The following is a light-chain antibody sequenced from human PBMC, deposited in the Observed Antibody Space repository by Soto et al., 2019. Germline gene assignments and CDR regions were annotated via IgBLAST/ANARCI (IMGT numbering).Light chain of an antibody. V-gene: IGLV2-14*01. Sequence: QSALTQPASVSGSPGQSITISCAGTINDIGDYDYVSWYQQHPGKVPKLIIYDVNNRPSGVSNRFSGSKSGNTASLTISGLQPEDEADYYCTSYTRSSTLVAFGGGTKVTVL. CDR2: DVN. CDR1: INDIGDYDY. CDR3: TSYTRSSTLVA. J-gene: IGLJ3*02.